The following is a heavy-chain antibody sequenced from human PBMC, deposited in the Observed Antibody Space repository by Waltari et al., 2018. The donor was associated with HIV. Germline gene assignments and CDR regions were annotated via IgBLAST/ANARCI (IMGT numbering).Heavy chain of an antibody. J-gene: IGHJ6*04. V-gene: IGHV1-8*02. CDR1: GYTFINFD. CDR3: ARNSSGKGNRYFYYGLDV. Sequence: QVHLVQSGPEVKGPGASVKISCEAYGYTFINFDVNWGRKAAGPGPEWLGWMNPNSGNRWFQDRFADRGTMTRDVSINMAYMEMSGLTPEDTAIYDCARNSSGKGNRYFYYGLDVWGKGTPITVSS. D-gene: IGHD3-22*01. CDR2: MNPNSGNR.